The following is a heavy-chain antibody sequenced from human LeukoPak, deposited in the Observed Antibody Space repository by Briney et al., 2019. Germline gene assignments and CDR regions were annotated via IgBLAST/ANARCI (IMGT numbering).Heavy chain of an antibody. CDR1: GFTFSSYG. CDR2: IQYDGSNN. Sequence: GGSLRLSCAASGFTFSSYGMHWVRQAPGKGLEWVAFIQYDGSNNYYADSVKGRFTISRDNSKNTLYLQMNSLRAEDTAVYYCAKDPRIAAAGYYFDYWGQGTLVTVSS. V-gene: IGHV3-30*02. J-gene: IGHJ4*02. CDR3: AKDPRIAAAGYYFDY. D-gene: IGHD6-13*01.